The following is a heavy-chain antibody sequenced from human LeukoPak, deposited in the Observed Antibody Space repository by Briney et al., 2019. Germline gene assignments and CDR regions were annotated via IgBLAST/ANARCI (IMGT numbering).Heavy chain of an antibody. Sequence: SETLSLTCTVSGGSISTYYWSWIRQPPGKGLEWVGYIYDSGNTNYNPSLKSRLTISIDTSRNQFSLKLNSVTAADTAVYYCARGPRGSGTGDFDYWGQGTLVTVSS. D-gene: IGHD7-27*01. CDR1: GGSISTYY. J-gene: IGHJ4*02. CDR3: ARGPRGSGTGDFDY. CDR2: IYDSGNT. V-gene: IGHV4-59*01.